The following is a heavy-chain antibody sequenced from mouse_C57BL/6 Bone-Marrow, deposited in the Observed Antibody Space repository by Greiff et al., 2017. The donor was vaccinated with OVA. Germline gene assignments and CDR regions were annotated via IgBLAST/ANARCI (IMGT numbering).Heavy chain of an antibody. V-gene: IGHV5-6*01. CDR2: ISSGGSYT. CDR1: GFTFSSYG. J-gene: IGHJ2*01. Sequence: EVQLVESGGDLVKPGGSLKLSCAASGFTFSSYGMSWVRQTPDKRLEWVATISSGGSYTYYPDSVKGRFTISIDNAKNTLYLQLSSLTSEDTAMYYCARHGDYGNFFDYWGQGTTLTVYS. D-gene: IGHD1-1*01. CDR3: ARHGDYGNFFDY.